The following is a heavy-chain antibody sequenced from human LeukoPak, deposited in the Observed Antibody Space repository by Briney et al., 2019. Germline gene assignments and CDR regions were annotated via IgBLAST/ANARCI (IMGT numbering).Heavy chain of an antibody. CDR3: ARWDGFYYMDV. CDR1: GGSLSSDF. J-gene: IGHJ6*03. Sequence: SETLSLTCALSGGSLSSDFWRWIRQPLGRGRGWIGRIYTSGMTNYNPSLKSRVTMSVDTSKNQFSLKLSSVTAADTAVYYCARWDGFYYMDVWGKGTTVTVSS. V-gene: IGHV4-4*07. CDR2: IYTSGMT. D-gene: IGHD1-26*01.